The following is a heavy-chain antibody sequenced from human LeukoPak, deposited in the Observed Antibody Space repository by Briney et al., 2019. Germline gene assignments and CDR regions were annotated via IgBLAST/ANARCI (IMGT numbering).Heavy chain of an antibody. V-gene: IGHV4-39*07. CDR3: ARLRSPGDFDY. CDR2: IYYSGST. CDR1: GASISSGSYY. Sequence: SETLSLTCTVSGASISSGSYYWNWIRQPPEKGLEWIGTIYYSGSTYYNVSLKSRVTISVDTSKNQFSLNLNSVTAADTAVYYCARLRSPGDFDYWGQGTLVTVSS. J-gene: IGHJ4*02. D-gene: IGHD1-26*01.